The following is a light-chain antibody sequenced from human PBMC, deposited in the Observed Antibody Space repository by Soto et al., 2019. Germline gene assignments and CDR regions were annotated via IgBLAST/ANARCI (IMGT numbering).Light chain of an antibody. V-gene: IGKV3-20*01. CDR1: QSVSSSY. J-gene: IGKJ2*01. CDR3: QHYGSSGYT. CDR2: GAS. Sequence: EIVLTQSPGTLSLSPGERATLSCRASQSVSSSYLAWYQQKPGQAPRLLIYGASSRATSIPDRFSGSGSGTSLSVTISRLEPEDFALYYCQHYGSSGYTFGQGAKLESK.